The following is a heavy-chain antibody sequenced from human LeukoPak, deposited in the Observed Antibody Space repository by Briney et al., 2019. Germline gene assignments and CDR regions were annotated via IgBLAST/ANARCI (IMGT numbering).Heavy chain of an antibody. V-gene: IGHV4-34*01. J-gene: IGHJ6*02. CDR1: GGSFSGYY. CDR2: INHSGST. CDR3: ARVGYYGSGSYRSIPTTYYYGMDV. D-gene: IGHD3-10*01. Sequence: SETLSLTCAVYGGSFSGYYWSWIRQPPGKGLEWIGEINHSGSTNYNPSLKSRVTISVDTSKNQFSLKLSSVTAADTAVYYCARVGYYGSGSYRSIPTTYYYGMDVWGQGTTVTVSS.